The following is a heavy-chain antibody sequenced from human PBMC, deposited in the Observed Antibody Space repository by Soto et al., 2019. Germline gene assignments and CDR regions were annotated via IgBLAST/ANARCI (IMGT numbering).Heavy chain of an antibody. CDR3: AKGPYCSSTSCYTTKFDY. V-gene: IGHV3-23*01. CDR2: ISGSGGST. D-gene: IGHD2-2*02. CDR1: GFTFNNYA. Sequence: GSLRLSCAASGFTFNNYAMSWVRQAPGKGLEWVSAISGSGGSTYCADSVKGRFTISRDNFKNTLYLQMNSLRAEDTAVYYCAKGPYCSSTSCYTTKFDYWGQGTLVTSPQ. J-gene: IGHJ4*02.